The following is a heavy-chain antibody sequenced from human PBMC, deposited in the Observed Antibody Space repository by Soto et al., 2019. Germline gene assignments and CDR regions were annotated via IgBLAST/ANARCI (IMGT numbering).Heavy chain of an antibody. CDR3: ARGSRPLELPILYYYYYGMDV. J-gene: IGHJ6*02. V-gene: IGHV1-8*01. Sequence: GASVKVSCKASGYTFTSYDINWVRQATGQGLEWMGWMNPNSGNTGYAQKFQGRVTMTRNTSISTAYMELSSLRSEDTAVYYCARGSRPLELPILYYYYYGMDVWGQGTTVTV. D-gene: IGHD1-7*01. CDR2: MNPNSGNT. CDR1: GYTFTSYD.